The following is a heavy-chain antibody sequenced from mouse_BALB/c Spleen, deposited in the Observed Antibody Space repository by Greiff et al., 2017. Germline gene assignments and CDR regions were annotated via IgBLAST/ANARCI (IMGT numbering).Heavy chain of an antibody. J-gene: IGHJ1*01. Sequence: VQLQQSGAELVKPGASVKLSCTASGFNIKDTYMHWVKQRPEQGLEWIGRIDPANGNTKYDPKFQGKATIKADTSSNTAYLQLSSLTSEDTAVYYCARWDLLMRYWYFDVWGAGTTVTVSS. CDR3: ARWDLLMRYWYFDV. V-gene: IGHV14-3*02. D-gene: IGHD1-1*01. CDR2: IDPANGNT. CDR1: GFNIKDTY.